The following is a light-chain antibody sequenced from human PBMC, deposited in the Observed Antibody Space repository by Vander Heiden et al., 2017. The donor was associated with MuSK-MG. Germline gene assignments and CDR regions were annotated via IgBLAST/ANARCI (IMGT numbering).Light chain of an antibody. V-gene: IGLV1-40*01. CDR1: SSNIGAGYV. Sequence: QSVLTQPPSVSGAPGQRVTISCPGSSSNIGAGYVVHCYHKRPGTPPKLLFYGNSNRPSGVPERFSASKSGTSASLAIMGLQAEDEADYYCQSYDSSLRVVFGGGTKLTVL. CDR2: GNS. J-gene: IGLJ2*01. CDR3: QSYDSSLRVV.